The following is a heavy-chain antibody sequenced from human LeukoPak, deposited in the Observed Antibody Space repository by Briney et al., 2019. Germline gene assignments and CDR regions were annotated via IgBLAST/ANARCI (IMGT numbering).Heavy chain of an antibody. J-gene: IGHJ3*02. V-gene: IGHV4-61*02. Sequence: PSQTLSLTCTVSGGSISSGSYYWSWIRQPAGKGLEWIGRIYTSGSTNYNPSLKSRVTMSVDTSKNQFSLKLSSVTAADTAVYYCATHTIFGVVGAFDIWGQGTMVTVSS. CDR3: ATHTIFGVVGAFDI. CDR1: GGSISSGSYY. D-gene: IGHD3-3*01. CDR2: IYTSGST.